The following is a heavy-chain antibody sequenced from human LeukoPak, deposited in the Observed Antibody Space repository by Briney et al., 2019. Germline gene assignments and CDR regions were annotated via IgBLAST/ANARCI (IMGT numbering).Heavy chain of an antibody. CDR2: INPNSGGT. D-gene: IGHD4-17*01. CDR3: ASLPTVTTDNFDY. Sequence: ASVKVSCKASGYTFTGYYMHWVRQAPGQGLEWMGRINPNSGGTNYAQKFQGRVTMTRDTSISTAYMELSRLRSGDTAVYYCASLPTVTTDNFDYWGQGTLVTVSS. CDR1: GYTFTGYY. V-gene: IGHV1-2*06. J-gene: IGHJ4*02.